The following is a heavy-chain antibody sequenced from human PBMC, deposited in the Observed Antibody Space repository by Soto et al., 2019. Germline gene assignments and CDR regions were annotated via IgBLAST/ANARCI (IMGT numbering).Heavy chain of an antibody. CDR3: TTGLSSGHSSFDF. J-gene: IGHJ4*02. V-gene: IGHV3-15*01. D-gene: IGHD3-22*01. CDR1: GFTFKDAW. Sequence: EVPLVESGGGLVKPGGSLRLSCAASGFTFKDAWMSWVRQAPGKGLEWVGRIKRNTDGGTADYAAPVKGRFTISRDDSKNTLYLQMNSLETADTAIYFCTTGLSSGHSSFDFWGQGTLVTVSS. CDR2: IKRNTDGGTA.